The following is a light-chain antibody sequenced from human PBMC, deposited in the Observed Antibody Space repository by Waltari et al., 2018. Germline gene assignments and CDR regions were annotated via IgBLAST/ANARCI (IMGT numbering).Light chain of an antibody. CDR1: TGTVTSGHF. CDR3: WLWYSGVPV. V-gene: IGLV7-46*01. J-gene: IGLJ6*01. Sequence: QAVVTQEPSLTVSPGGTVTLTCASSTGTVTSGHFPHWFQQKPGQAPKTVIYDTNNKFSWTPARFLGSLAGGRAALTLSGAQSEDEAEDYCWLWYSGVPVFGSGTKLTVL. CDR2: DTN.